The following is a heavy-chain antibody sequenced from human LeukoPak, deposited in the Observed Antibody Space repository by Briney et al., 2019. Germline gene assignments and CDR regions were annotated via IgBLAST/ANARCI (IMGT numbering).Heavy chain of an antibody. J-gene: IGHJ4*02. CDR3: ARDSPGYGGYSY. V-gene: IGHV3-7*04. CDR1: GFTFRSFW. Sequence: PAGSLRLSCAASGFTFRSFWMSWVRQAPGKGLEWVANIKEDGSAKYYVDSMKGRFTISRDNAKNSLYLQINSLRAEDTAVYYCARDSPGYGGYSYWGQGTLVTVSS. D-gene: IGHD5-12*01. CDR2: IKEDGSAK.